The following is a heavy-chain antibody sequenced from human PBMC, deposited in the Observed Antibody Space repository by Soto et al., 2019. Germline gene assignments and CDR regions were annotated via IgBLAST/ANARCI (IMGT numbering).Heavy chain of an antibody. D-gene: IGHD5-12*01. Sequence: QVQLVQSGAEVKKPGASVKVSCKASGYTFNNYALHWVRQAPGQRLEWMGWINCANGDTKYSQKFQGRVTITRDTSASPAYMELSSLRYEDTAVYYCARGNGYDVDFWGQGTLVTVSS. CDR1: GYTFNNYA. CDR2: INCANGDT. V-gene: IGHV1-3*01. CDR3: ARGNGYDVDF. J-gene: IGHJ4*02.